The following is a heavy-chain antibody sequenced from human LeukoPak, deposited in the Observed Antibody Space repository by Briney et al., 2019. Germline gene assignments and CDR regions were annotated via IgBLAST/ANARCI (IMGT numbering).Heavy chain of an antibody. CDR1: GGSFSDHS. CDR2: IHHSGTT. D-gene: IGHD4-23*01. V-gene: IGHV4-34*01. Sequence: SETLTLPCGIYGGSFSDHSWNWVRQPPGKGLEWMGEIHHSGTTEYNPSLKSRVTISADGSKKQFSLNLTSVTAADTAVYYCARWGVVTQRGVHYQFSMDVSDNRTTVTVSS. J-gene: IGHJ6*03. CDR3: ARWGVVTQRGVHYQFSMDV.